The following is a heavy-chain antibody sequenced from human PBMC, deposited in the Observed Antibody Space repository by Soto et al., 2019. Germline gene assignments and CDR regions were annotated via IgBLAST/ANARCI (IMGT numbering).Heavy chain of an antibody. CDR3: ARAGDYYGSAPWHLNY. CDR1: GGSISSCGYY. J-gene: IGHJ4*02. V-gene: IGHV4-31*03. CDR2: IYYSGST. Sequence: SETLSLTCTVSGGSISSCGYYWSWIRQHPGKGLEWIGYIYYSGSTYYNPSLKSRVTISVDTSKNQFSLKLSSVTAADTAVYYCARAGDYYGSAPWHLNYWGQGTLVTVSS. D-gene: IGHD3-10*01.